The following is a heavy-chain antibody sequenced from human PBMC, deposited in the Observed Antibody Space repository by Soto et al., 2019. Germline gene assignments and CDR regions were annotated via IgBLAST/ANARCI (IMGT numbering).Heavy chain of an antibody. CDR1: GFTFSSYA. CDR2: ISRSGGST. CDR3: AKVKGTSLAGIPYCFDY. V-gene: IGHV3-23*01. Sequence: GGSLRLSCAASGFTFSSYAMSWVRQAPGKXLEWVSAISRSGGSTYYADSVKGRFTISRDNSKNTLHLQMNSLRAEDTAFYYCAKVKGTSLAGIPYCFDYWGQGTLVTVSS. J-gene: IGHJ4*02. D-gene: IGHD6-19*01.